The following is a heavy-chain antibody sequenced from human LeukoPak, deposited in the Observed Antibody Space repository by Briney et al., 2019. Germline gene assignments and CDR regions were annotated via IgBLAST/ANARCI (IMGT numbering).Heavy chain of an antibody. V-gene: IGHV3-33*01. Sequence: GRSLRLSCAASGFTFSSYGMHWVRQAPGKGLEWVVVIWYDGSNKYYADSVKGRFTISRDNSKNTLYLQMNSLRAEDTAVYYCARRSYGSGSYYLDYWGQGTLVTVSS. CDR3: ARRSYGSGSYYLDY. D-gene: IGHD3-10*01. CDR1: GFTFSSYG. CDR2: IWYDGSNK. J-gene: IGHJ4*02.